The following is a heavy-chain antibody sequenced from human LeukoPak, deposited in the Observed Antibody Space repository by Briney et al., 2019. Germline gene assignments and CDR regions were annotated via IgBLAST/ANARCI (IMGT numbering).Heavy chain of an antibody. D-gene: IGHD3-22*01. CDR1: GFTFSSYA. J-gene: IGHJ4*02. V-gene: IGHV3-23*01. CDR3: AKGSYYDSSGSFYFDY. Sequence: PGGSLRLSCAASGFTFSSYAMSWVRQAPGKGLEWVSGISGRGDNTYYADSVKGRVTISRDNSKNTLDVQVNSLGTEDTAAYYCAKGSYYDSSGSFYFDYWGQGTLVTVSS. CDR2: ISGRGDNT.